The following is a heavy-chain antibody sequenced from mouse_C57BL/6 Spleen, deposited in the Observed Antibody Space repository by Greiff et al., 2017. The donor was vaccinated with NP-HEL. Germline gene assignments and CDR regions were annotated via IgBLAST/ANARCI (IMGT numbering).Heavy chain of an antibody. D-gene: IGHD2-1*01. CDR3: ARGEYGNYGGYAMDY. J-gene: IGHJ4*01. Sequence: EVQLVESGGGLVQPGGSLKLSCAASGFTFSDYGMAWVRQAPRKGPEWVAFISNLAYSIYYADTVTGRFTISRENAKNTLYLEMSSLRSEDTAMYYCARGEYGNYGGYAMDYWGQGTSVTVSS. CDR1: GFTFSDYG. V-gene: IGHV5-15*01. CDR2: ISNLAYSI.